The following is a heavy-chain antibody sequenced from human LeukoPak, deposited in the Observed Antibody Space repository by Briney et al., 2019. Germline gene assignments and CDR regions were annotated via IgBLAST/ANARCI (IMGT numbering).Heavy chain of an antibody. D-gene: IGHD2-2*02. Sequence: PGGSLRLSCAASGFTFSSYNMNWVRQAPGKGLEWVSHITSSSSTKYYASSVKGRFTTSRDNAKNSLYLQMNSLRAEDTAVYYCARSIPLVVPAAIGPVDYWGQGTLVTVSS. CDR3: ARSIPLVVPAAIGPVDY. V-gene: IGHV3-48*04. J-gene: IGHJ4*02. CDR2: ITSSSSTK. CDR1: GFTFSSYN.